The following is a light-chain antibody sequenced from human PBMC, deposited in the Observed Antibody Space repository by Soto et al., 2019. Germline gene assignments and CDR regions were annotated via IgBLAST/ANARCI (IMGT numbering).Light chain of an antibody. Sequence: IVLAHSPATLSVAPGERATLSCRAIHTVNSNIAWYQQKPGLAPRLLIYDASSRATGISDRFSGSGSGTDFTLTISILEPEDFAVYYCQQYGSSPSFGGGTKVDIK. J-gene: IGKJ4*01. CDR2: DAS. CDR3: QQYGSSPS. V-gene: IGKV3D-20*01. CDR1: HTVNSN.